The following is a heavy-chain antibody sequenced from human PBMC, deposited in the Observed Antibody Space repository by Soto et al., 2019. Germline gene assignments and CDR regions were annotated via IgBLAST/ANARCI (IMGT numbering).Heavy chain of an antibody. Sequence: AGGSLRLSCAASGFTFSNYAMHWVRQAPGKGLEWVTVISYDGSNKYYADSVEGRFTISRDNSRNTLYLQMNSLRAEDTAAYYCARDRRYCSSTICYPLNAFDIWGQGTMVTVSS. J-gene: IGHJ3*02. V-gene: IGHV3-30*04. D-gene: IGHD2-2*01. CDR2: ISYDGSNK. CDR1: GFTFSNYA. CDR3: ARDRRYCSSTICYPLNAFDI.